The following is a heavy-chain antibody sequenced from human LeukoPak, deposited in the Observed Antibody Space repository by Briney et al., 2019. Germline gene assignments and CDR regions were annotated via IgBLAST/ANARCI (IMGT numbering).Heavy chain of an antibody. Sequence: GSLRLSCAASGFTFSSYAMSWVRQAPGKGLEWVSAISGSGGSTYYADSVKGRFTISRDNSKNSLYLQMKSLRAEDTAVYYCAREGGHCGGDCYPDAFDIWGQGTMVTVSS. CDR3: AREGGHCGGDCYPDAFDI. J-gene: IGHJ3*02. D-gene: IGHD2-21*02. V-gene: IGHV3-23*01. CDR1: GFTFSSYA. CDR2: ISGSGGST.